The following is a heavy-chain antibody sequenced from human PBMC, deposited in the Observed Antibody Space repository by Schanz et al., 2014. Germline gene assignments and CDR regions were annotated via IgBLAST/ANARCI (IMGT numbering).Heavy chain of an antibody. J-gene: IGHJ5*02. V-gene: IGHV1-3*01. Sequence: QVQLVQSGAEVKKPGASVKVSCKASGYTFTSYGITWVRQAPGQSLEWLGWINPANGNTHYSPRLNGRVSISSDTAASTVYLHFSSLKSDDTAVYYCARDLIAAAESWFDPWGQGTPITVSS. CDR2: INPANGNT. CDR1: GYTFTSYG. CDR3: ARDLIAAAESWFDP. D-gene: IGHD6-13*01.